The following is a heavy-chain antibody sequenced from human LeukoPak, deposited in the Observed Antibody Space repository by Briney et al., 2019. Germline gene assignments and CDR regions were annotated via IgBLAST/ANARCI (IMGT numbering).Heavy chain of an antibody. CDR3: ARSGYYGPREDY. CDR2: INPNSAAT. V-gene: IGHV1-2*02. Sequence: ASVKVSCKASGYTFTTYGISWVRQAPGQGLEWMGWINPNSAATIYAQKFQGRFTMTRDTSISTAYMELSRLRSDDTAVYYCARSGYYGPREDYWGQGTLVTVSS. J-gene: IGHJ4*02. D-gene: IGHD3-10*01. CDR1: GYTFTTYG.